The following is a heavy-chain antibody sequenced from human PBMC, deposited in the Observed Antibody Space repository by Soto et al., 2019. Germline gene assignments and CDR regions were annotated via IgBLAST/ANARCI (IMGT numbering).Heavy chain of an antibody. D-gene: IGHD6-19*01. V-gene: IGHV3-30-3*01. Sequence: QVQLVESGGGVVQPGRSLRLSCAASGFTFSSYAMHWVRQAPGKGLEWVAVISYDGSNKYYADSLKGRFTISRDNSKNTLYLQMNSLRAEDTAVYYWARGSYSSGSNRYYYYYGMDVWGQGTTVTVSS. CDR1: GFTFSSYA. J-gene: IGHJ6*02. CDR2: ISYDGSNK. CDR3: ARGSYSSGSNRYYYYYGMDV.